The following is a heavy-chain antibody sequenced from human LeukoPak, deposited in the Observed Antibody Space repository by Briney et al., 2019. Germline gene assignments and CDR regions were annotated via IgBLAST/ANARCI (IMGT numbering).Heavy chain of an antibody. CDR3: ARHLTYFDY. V-gene: IGHV4-39*01. J-gene: IGHJ4*02. CDR2: IYYSGST. Sequence: PSETMSLTCTVSGGFLSSSSYYWGWIRQPPGKGLEWIGSIYYSGSTYYNPSLKSPVTMSLHPSQTQFSLKPSSVSAADTAVYYCARHLTYFDYWGQGTLVTVSS. CDR1: GGFLSSSSYY.